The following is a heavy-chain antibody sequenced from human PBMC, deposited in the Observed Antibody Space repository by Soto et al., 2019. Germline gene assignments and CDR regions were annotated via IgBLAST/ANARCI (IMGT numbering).Heavy chain of an antibody. CDR3: ARGRYGDY. D-gene: IGHD1-1*01. CDR1: GYTFTSYG. Sequence: QVHLVQSGAEVKKPGASVKVSCKGSGYTFTSYGITWVRPAPGQGLEWMGWISAHNGNTDYSQKLQGRVTVTRDTSMSTAYMELRSLRSDDTAVYYCARGRYGDYWGQGVLVTVSS. V-gene: IGHV1-18*01. J-gene: IGHJ4*02. CDR2: ISAHNGNT.